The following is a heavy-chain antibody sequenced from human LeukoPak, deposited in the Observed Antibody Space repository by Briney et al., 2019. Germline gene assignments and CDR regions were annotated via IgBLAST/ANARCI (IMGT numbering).Heavy chain of an antibody. V-gene: IGHV3-49*03. D-gene: IGHD5-18*01. CDR3: TKYSGSIDY. Sequence: GGSLRLSCTSSGFTFGDYAMSWFRQAPGKGLEWVAFIRSKAYGGTAEYAASVKGRFTISRDDSKSNAYLQMNSLKTEDTAVYYCTKYSGSIDYWGQGTLVTVSS. CDR1: GFTFGDYA. J-gene: IGHJ4*02. CDR2: IRSKAYGGTA.